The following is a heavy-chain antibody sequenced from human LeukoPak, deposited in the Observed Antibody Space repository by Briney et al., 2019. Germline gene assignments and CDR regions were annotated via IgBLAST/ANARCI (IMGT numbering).Heavy chain of an antibody. V-gene: IGHV3-74*01. Sequence: GGSLRLSCAASGFTFSNYWMHWVRQAPGKGLVWVSRINSDGSSIDYADSVKGRFTISRDNAKNTLYLQMSSLRAEDTAVYYCASNSGRHFDYWGQGTLVTVSS. CDR1: GFTFSNYW. CDR3: ASNSGRHFDY. D-gene: IGHD1-26*01. J-gene: IGHJ4*02. CDR2: INSDGSSI.